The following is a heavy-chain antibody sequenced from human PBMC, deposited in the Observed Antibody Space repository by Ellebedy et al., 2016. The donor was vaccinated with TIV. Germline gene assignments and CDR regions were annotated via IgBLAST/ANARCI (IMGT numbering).Heavy chain of an antibody. CDR3: ASSRPYDLGSIDY. CDR2: FFTSGST. Sequence: SETLSLTXTVSGGSISSHNWSWIRQAAGKGLEWIGRFFTSGSTVYNPSLKSRVTMSVDTSKNQLSLKLSSVTAADTAIYYCASSRPYDLGSIDYWGQGTRVTVSS. CDR1: GGSISSHN. D-gene: IGHD3-10*01. V-gene: IGHV4-4*07. J-gene: IGHJ4*02.